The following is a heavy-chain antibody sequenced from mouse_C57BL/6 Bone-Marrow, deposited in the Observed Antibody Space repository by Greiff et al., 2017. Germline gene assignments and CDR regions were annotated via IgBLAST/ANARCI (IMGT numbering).Heavy chain of an antibody. CDR3: MGDYYGSSYGFDY. CDR1: GFNIKDDY. D-gene: IGHD1-1*01. Sequence: VQLQQSGAELVRPGASVKLSCTASGFNIKDDYMHWVKQRPEQGLEWIGWIDPENGDTEYASKFQGKATITADTSSNTAYLQLSRLTSEDTAVYYCMGDYYGSSYGFDYWGQGTTLTVSS. J-gene: IGHJ2*01. V-gene: IGHV14-4*01. CDR2: IDPENGDT.